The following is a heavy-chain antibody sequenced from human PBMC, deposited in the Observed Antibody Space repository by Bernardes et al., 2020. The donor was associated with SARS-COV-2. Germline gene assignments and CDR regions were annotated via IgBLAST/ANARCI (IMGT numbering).Heavy chain of an antibody. J-gene: IGHJ6*02. V-gene: IGHV4-59*01. CDR1: GGSISSYY. CDR3: ARDNGFPSSSWYSPYYYYGMDV. Sequence: SETLSLTCTVSGGSISSYYWSWIRQPPGKGLEWIGYIYYSGSTNYNPSLKSRVTISVDTSKNQFSLKLSSVTAADTAVYYCARDNGFPSSSWYSPYYYYGMDVWGQGTTVTVSS. CDR2: IYYSGST. D-gene: IGHD6-13*01.